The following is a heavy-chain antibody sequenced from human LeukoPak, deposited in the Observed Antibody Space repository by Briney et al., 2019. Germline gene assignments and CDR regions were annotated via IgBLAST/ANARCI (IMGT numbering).Heavy chain of an antibody. J-gene: IGHJ4*02. Sequence: GGSLRLSCAASGFTFSSYAMHWVRQAPGKGLEWVAVMSYDGSNKYYADSVKGRFTISRDNSKNTLYLQMNSLRAEDTAVYYCARVLVGATSSDYWGQGTLVTVSS. CDR1: GFTFSSYA. CDR2: MSYDGSNK. CDR3: ARVLVGATSSDY. D-gene: IGHD1-26*01. V-gene: IGHV3-30*04.